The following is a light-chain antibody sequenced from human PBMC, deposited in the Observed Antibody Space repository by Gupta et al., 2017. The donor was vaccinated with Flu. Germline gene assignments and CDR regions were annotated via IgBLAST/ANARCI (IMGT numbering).Light chain of an antibody. J-gene: IGKJ2*01. CDR2: DTF. V-gene: IGKV3-11*01. Sequence: EIVLTQSPATLSLSPGERATLSCRASQSVSDSLAWYQQKPGQAPRLLIYDTFKRATGIPARFSGSGDGTDFSLTISSREPEDFAVYYCQQRSNGPPEHTFGQGTKLEIK. CDR3: QQRSNGPPEHT. CDR1: QSVSDS.